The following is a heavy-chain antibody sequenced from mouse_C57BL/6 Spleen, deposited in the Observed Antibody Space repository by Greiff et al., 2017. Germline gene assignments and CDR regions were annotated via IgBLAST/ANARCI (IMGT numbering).Heavy chain of an antibody. J-gene: IGHJ4*01. CDR2: IDPNSGGT. D-gene: IGHD1-1*01. V-gene: IGHV1-72*01. Sequence: QVHVKQPGAELVKPGASVKLSCKASGYTFTSYWMHWVKQRPGRGLEWIGRIDPNSGGTKYNEKFKSKATLTVDKPSSTANMQLSSLTSEDSAVYYCARAGGSRDAMDYWGQGTSVTVSS. CDR1: GYTFTSYW. CDR3: ARAGGSRDAMDY.